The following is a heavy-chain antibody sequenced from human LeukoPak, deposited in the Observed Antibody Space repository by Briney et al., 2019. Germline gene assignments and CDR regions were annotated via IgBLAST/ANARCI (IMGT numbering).Heavy chain of an antibody. Sequence: PGGSLRLSCAASGFTFTSYSMNWVRQAPGKGLEWVSYISGSSSAIHYADSVKGRFTISRDNANNSLYLQMNSLRVDDTAVYYCARGATYGGGDYWGQGTLVTVSS. V-gene: IGHV3-48*04. CDR2: ISGSSSAI. CDR1: GFTFTSYS. J-gene: IGHJ4*02. D-gene: IGHD4-23*01. CDR3: ARGATYGGGDY.